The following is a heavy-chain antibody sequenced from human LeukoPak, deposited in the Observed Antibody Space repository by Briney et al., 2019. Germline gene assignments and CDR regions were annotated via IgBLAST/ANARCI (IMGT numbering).Heavy chain of an antibody. Sequence: ASVKVSCKASGYTFTSYAMNWVRQAPGQGLEWMGWINAGKGNTKYSQKFQGRVTITRDTSASTAYMELSSLRSEDTAVYYCARGGYGGPSNYWGQGTLVTVSP. CDR2: INAGKGNT. J-gene: IGHJ4*02. CDR1: GYTFTSYA. V-gene: IGHV1-3*01. CDR3: ARGGYGGPSNY. D-gene: IGHD4-23*01.